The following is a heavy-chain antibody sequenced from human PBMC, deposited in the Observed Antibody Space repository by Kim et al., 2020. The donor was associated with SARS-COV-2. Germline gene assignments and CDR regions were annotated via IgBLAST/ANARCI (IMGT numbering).Heavy chain of an antibody. CDR1: GYTFTDYY. Sequence: ASVKVSCKASGYTFTDYYLHWVRQAPGQGLEWMGYINPKSGGTKYQQKFRGRVTMTRDTSLNIVYMELSRLRSDDTAVYYCAREENEHCTSTSCGNNFFDPWGQGTRVTVSS. CDR3: AREENEHCTSTSCGNNFFDP. J-gene: IGHJ5*02. CDR2: INPKSGGT. V-gene: IGHV1-2*02. D-gene: IGHD2-2*01.